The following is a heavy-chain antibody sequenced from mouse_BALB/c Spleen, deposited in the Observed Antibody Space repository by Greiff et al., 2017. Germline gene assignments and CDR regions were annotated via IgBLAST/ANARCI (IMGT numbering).Heavy chain of an antibody. D-gene: IGHD4-1*01. CDR1: GYSFTGYY. J-gene: IGHJ4*01. CDR3: ARLGLEAMDY. V-gene: IGHV1-31*01. Sequence: EVQLQQSGPELVKPGASVKISCKASGYSFTGYYMHWVKQSHVKSLEWIGRINPYNGATSYNQNFKDKASLTVDKSSSTAYMELHSLTSEDSAVYYCARLGLEAMDYWGQGTSVTVSS. CDR2: INPYNGAT.